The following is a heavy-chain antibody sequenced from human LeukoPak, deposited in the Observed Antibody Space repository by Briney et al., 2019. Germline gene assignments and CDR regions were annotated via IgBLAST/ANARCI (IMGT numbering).Heavy chain of an antibody. CDR3: ARHLVAHTGGWFDP. D-gene: IGHD5-12*01. V-gene: IGHV1-46*01. J-gene: IGHJ5*02. CDR1: GYTFTRYY. CDR2: INPSGGST. Sequence: ASVKVSCKASGYTFTRYYMHWVRQAPGQGLEWMGIINPSGGSTSYAQKFQGRVTMTRDTSTSTAYMELRSLRSDDTAVYYCARHLVAHTGGWFDPWGQGTLVTVSS.